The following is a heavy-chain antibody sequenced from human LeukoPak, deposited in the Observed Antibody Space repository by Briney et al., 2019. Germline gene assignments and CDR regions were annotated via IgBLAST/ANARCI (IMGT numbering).Heavy chain of an antibody. V-gene: IGHV1-69*06. CDR1: GGTFSSYA. D-gene: IGHD3-10*01. J-gene: IGHJ4*02. CDR2: IIPIFGTA. Sequence: SVKVSCKASGGTFSSYAISWVRQAPGQGLEWMGGIIPIFGTANYAQKFQGRVTITADKSTSTAYMELSSLRSEDTAVYYCASSFGAVNYYGSGSYYTNWGQGTLVTVSS. CDR3: ASSFGAVNYYGSGSYYTN.